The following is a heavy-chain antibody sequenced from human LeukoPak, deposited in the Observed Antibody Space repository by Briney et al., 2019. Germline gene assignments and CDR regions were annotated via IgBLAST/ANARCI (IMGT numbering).Heavy chain of an antibody. D-gene: IGHD3-22*01. CDR1: GGTFSSYT. CDR3: ATSLNYYDSSGYFF. Sequence: SVKVSCKASGGTFSSYTISWVRQAPGQGLEWMGRIIPILGIANYAQKFQGRVTITADKSTSTAYMELSSLRSEDTAVYYCATSLNYYDSSGYFFWGQGTLVTVSS. V-gene: IGHV1-69*02. J-gene: IGHJ4*02. CDR2: IIPILGIA.